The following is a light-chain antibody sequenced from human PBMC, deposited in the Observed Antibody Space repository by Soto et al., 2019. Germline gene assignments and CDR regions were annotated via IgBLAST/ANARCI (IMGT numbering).Light chain of an antibody. V-gene: IGKV1-33*01. CDR2: DAS. CDR1: QDIGNS. CDR3: QHYHNFPRT. Sequence: DIQMTQSPSSLSASVGDRVTITCQASQDIGNSLNWYQQKPGKAPKLLIFDASKLETRVPSRFSGSGSGTDFTFTVSSLQPEDIATYFCQHYHNFPRTFGQGTKLEIK. J-gene: IGKJ2*01.